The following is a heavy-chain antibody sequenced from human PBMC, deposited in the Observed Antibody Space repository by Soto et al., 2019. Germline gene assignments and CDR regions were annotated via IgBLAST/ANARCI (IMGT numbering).Heavy chain of an antibody. CDR2: IFYSGYT. V-gene: IGHV4-39*01. CDR3: ARSGFYEDFYFDF. CDR1: GGSISSSNYY. Sequence: PSETLSLTCTVSGGSISSSNYYWGWIRQPPGKGLEWIGSIFYSGYTYYNPSLKSRVTISVDTSKNQFSLKLNSVTAADTAVYYCARSGFYEDFYFDFWGQGALVTVSA. D-gene: IGHD3-3*01. J-gene: IGHJ4*02.